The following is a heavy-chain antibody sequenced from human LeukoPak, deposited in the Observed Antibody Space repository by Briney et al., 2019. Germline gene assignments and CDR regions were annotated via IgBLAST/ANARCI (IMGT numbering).Heavy chain of an antibody. Sequence: GGSLRLSCLTSGFTLGTNAMSWVRQAPGKGLEWISGISGSGASTYYADSVKGRFTISRDDSRNTLYLQMNSPRGDDTAVYYCAKDVGKWESLHFFDYWGQGTLVTVSS. V-gene: IGHV3-23*01. J-gene: IGHJ4*02. CDR3: AKDVGKWESLHFFDY. D-gene: IGHD1-26*01. CDR2: ISGSGAST. CDR1: GFTLGTNA.